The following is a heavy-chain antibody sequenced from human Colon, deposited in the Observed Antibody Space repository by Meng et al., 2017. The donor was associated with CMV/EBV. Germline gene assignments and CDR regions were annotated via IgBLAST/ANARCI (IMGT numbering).Heavy chain of an antibody. CDR1: GGSISTSNW. CDR3: AWSGTGTGLDYFDY. J-gene: IGHJ4*02. D-gene: IGHD1-7*01. Sequence: SETLSLTCTVSGGSISTSNWWSWVRQSPGKGLEWIGEIYHSGNTNYHPSLESRVTISQDKSKNQFSLRLTSMTAADTANYYCAWSGTGTGLDYFDYWGQGILVTVSS. CDR2: IYHSGNT. V-gene: IGHV4-4*02.